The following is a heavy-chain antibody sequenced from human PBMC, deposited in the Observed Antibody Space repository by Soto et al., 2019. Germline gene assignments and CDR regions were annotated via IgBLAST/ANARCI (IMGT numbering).Heavy chain of an antibody. J-gene: IGHJ4*02. CDR2: ISDDGSSK. D-gene: IGHD1-1*01. V-gene: IGHV3-30-3*01. Sequence: QVQLVESGGGVVQPVRSLRLSCASSGFTFSEYAMHWVRQAPGKGLEWVAVISDDGSSKDYSDSVKGRFTISRDNSKNTLFLQMDSQRDADTAVYYCARDLRNQYFFDYWGQGTQVTVSS. CDR3: ARDLRNQYFFDY. CDR1: GFTFSEYA.